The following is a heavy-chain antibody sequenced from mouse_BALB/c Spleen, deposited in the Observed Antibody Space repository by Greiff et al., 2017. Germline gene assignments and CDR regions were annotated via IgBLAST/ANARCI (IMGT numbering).Heavy chain of an antibody. D-gene: IGHD4-1*01. V-gene: IGHV14-3*02. J-gene: IGHJ3*01. CDR3: ARNWDEAY. CDR1: GFNIKDTY. Sequence: EVKLQESGAELVKPGASVKLSCTASGFNIKDTYMHWVKQRPEQGLEWIGRIDPANGNTKYDPKFQGKATITADTSSNTAYLQLSSLTSEDTAVYYCARNWDEAYWGQGTLVTVSA. CDR2: IDPANGNT.